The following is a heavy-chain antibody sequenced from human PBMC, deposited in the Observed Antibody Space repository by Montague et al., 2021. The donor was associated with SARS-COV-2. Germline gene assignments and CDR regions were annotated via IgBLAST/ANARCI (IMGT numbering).Heavy chain of an antibody. J-gene: IGHJ3*02. CDR2: VNLSGST. Sequence: SETLSLTCAVYGGSFSGYYWSWIRQPPGKGLEWIGEVNLSGSTTNNPSSKSRVTISVDTSKNQFSLKMNPVSAADTAVYYCARGQVTIFGVLSMLPAAWAVDIWGRGTMVRVSS. D-gene: IGHD3-3*01. CDR3: ARGQVTIFGVLSMLPAAWAVDI. V-gene: IGHV4-34*01. CDR1: GGSFSGYY.